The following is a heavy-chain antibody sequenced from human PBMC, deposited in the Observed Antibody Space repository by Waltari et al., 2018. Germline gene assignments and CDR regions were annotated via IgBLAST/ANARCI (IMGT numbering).Heavy chain of an antibody. CDR3: VRNDGSVYGKFDC. V-gene: IGHV3-74*01. CDR2: ISPDGTKT. CDR1: GLTFSSDW. J-gene: IGHJ4*02. D-gene: IGHD1-1*01. Sequence: EVQLVESGGDLVQPGGSLRLSCATSGLTFSSDWMHWVRQPSGKGLVWVSRISPDGTKTYYADSVKGRFSISRDNAKNMLYLQMNTLKVEDTATYYCVRNDGSVYGKFDCWGQGTPVTVSS.